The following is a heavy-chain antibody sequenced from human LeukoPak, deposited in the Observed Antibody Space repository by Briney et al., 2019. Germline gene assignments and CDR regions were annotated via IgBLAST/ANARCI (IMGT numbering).Heavy chain of an antibody. V-gene: IGHV3-48*03. D-gene: IGHD5-24*01. CDR3: ASRQSYTGYNY. J-gene: IGHJ4*02. Sequence: GGSLRLSCAASGFTFSSYEMNWVRQAPGKGLEWVSYISTSGSTIHYADSVKGRFTFSRDNVKNSVYLQMGSLRAEDTAVYYCASRQSYTGYNYWGQGTLVTVSS. CDR2: ISTSGSTI. CDR1: GFTFSSYE.